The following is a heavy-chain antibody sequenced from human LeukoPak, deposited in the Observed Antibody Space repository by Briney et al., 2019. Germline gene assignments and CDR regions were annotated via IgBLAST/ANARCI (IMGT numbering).Heavy chain of an antibody. CDR3: ARGTMFPYYFDY. D-gene: IGHD3-10*02. Sequence: GGSLRLSCAASGFTFNAYSMGWVRQAPGKGLEWVSIISRASESIFYADSVKGRFTISRDNAKNSLYLQMNSLRAEDTAVYYCARGTMFPYYFDYWGQGTLVTVSS. CDR2: ISRASESI. CDR1: GFTFNAYS. V-gene: IGHV3-21*01. J-gene: IGHJ4*02.